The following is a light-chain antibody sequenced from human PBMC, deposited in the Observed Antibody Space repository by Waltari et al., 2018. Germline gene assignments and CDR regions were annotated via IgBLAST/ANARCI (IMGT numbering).Light chain of an antibody. Sequence: DIVMTQSSDSLAVSLGERATINCKSSQSVLYSSNNKNYLAWYQQKPGQPPKLLIYWASTRESGVPARFTGRGSGTDFTLTISSLQAEDVAVYYCQQYYSIPLTFGGGTTVEIK. CDR1: QSVLYSSNNKNY. CDR2: WAS. CDR3: QQYYSIPLT. J-gene: IGKJ4*01. V-gene: IGKV4-1*01.